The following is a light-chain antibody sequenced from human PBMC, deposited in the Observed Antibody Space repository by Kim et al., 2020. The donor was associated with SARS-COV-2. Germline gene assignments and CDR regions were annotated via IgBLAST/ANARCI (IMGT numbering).Light chain of an antibody. V-gene: IGLV3-1*01. CDR1: KLVNKY. J-gene: IGLJ2*01. Sequence: VSPGQTASITCSGDKLVNKYACWYQQMPGQSPVLVIYQDSKRPSGIPERFSGSNSGNTATLTISGTQAMDEADYYCQAWDSSTFYVVFGGGTKLTVL. CDR3: QAWDSSTFYVV. CDR2: QDS.